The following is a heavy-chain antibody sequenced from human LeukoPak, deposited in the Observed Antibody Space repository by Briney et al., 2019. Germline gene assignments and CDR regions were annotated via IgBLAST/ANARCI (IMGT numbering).Heavy chain of an antibody. Sequence: ASVKVSCKASGGTFSSYAISWVRQAPGQGLEWMGGIIPIFGTANYAQKFQGRVTITADESTSTAYMELSSLRSEDTAVYYCAREWELNTPASFDIWGQGTMVTVSS. J-gene: IGHJ3*02. CDR2: IIPIFGTA. CDR1: GGTFSSYA. V-gene: IGHV1-69*13. D-gene: IGHD1-26*01. CDR3: AREWELNTPASFDI.